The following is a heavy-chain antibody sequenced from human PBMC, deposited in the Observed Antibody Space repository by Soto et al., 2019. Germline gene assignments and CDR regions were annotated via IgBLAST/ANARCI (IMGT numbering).Heavy chain of an antibody. CDR3: AKDLESPYYYGMDV. Sequence: EVQLVESGGVVVQPGGSLRLSCAASGFTFDDYTMHWVRQAPGKGLEWVSLISWDGGSTYYADSVKGRFTISRDNSKNSLYLQMNSLRTEDTALYYCAKDLESPYYYGMDVWGQGTTVTVS. CDR1: GFTFDDYT. D-gene: IGHD3-3*01. V-gene: IGHV3-43*01. CDR2: ISWDGGST. J-gene: IGHJ6*02.